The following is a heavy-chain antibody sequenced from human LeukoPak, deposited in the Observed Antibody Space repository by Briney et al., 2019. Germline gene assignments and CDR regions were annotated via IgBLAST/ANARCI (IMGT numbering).Heavy chain of an antibody. CDR2: IYYSGST. D-gene: IGHD6-19*01. V-gene: IGHV4-61*01. J-gene: IGHJ5*02. CDR1: GGSISSSSYY. CDR3: ARASSGWYNWFDP. Sequence: SETLSLTCTVSGGSISSSSYYWSWIRQSPGKGLEWIGYIYYSGSTNFNPSLKSRVTISVDTSKNQFSLKLSSVTAADTAVYYCARASSGWYNWFDPWGQGTLATVSS.